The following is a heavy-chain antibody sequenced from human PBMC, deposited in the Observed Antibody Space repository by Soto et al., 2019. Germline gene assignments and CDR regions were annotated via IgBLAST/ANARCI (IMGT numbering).Heavy chain of an antibody. Sequence: QSQTLSLTCAISGDSVSSNSAAWNWIRQSPSRGLEWLGRTYYRSKWYNDYAVSVKSRITINPDTSKNQFSLQLNSVTPEDTAVYYCAREPNTNYDFWSGRYYYYGMDVWGQGTTVTVSS. CDR1: GDSVSSNSAA. V-gene: IGHV6-1*01. D-gene: IGHD3-3*01. J-gene: IGHJ6*02. CDR3: AREPNTNYDFWSGRYYYYGMDV. CDR2: TYYRSKWYN.